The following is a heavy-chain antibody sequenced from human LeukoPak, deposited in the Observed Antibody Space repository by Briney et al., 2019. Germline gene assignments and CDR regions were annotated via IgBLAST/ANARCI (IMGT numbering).Heavy chain of an antibody. Sequence: SGGSLRLSCAASGFIFSSYWMSWVRQAPGKGLEWVANIKQDGSEKYYVDSVKGRFTISRDNAKNSLYLQMSNLRAEDTAVYFCARGGGLDVWGQGATVTVSS. CDR2: IKQDGSEK. V-gene: IGHV3-7*03. J-gene: IGHJ6*02. CDR3: ARGGGLDV. D-gene: IGHD3-16*01. CDR1: GFIFSSYW.